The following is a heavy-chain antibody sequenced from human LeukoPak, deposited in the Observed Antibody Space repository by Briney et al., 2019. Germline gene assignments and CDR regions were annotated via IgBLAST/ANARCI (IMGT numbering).Heavy chain of an antibody. CDR3: TKDIGSVWFFYFDC. CDR1: GFTFDDYA. V-gene: IGHV3-9*01. CDR2: IIWNSGSI. J-gene: IGHJ4*02. D-gene: IGHD6-19*01. Sequence: PGGSLRLSCAASGFTFDDYAMHWVRQAPGKGLEWVSGIIWNSGSIGYADSVKGRFTISRDNAQHSLYLQMNSLRPEDTALYFCTKDIGSVWFFYFDCWGQGTPVTVSS.